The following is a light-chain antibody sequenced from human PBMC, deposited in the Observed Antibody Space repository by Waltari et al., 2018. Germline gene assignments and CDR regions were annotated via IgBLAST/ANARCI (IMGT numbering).Light chain of an antibody. CDR2: KDA. CDR3: QSADDSGTYVV. CDR1: ALPRQS. J-gene: IGLJ2*01. V-gene: IGLV3-25*03. Sequence: SYELTQPPSESVSPGQTANITCSGEALPRQSVSRYQQKSGQAPLLVIFKDAERPSGIPERFSGSTSGTTVTLTISGVQAEDEAEYFCQSADDSGTYVVFGGGTRLTIL.